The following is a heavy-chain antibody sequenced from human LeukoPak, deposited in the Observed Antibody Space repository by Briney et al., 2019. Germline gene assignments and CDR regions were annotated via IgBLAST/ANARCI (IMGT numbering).Heavy chain of an antibody. CDR2: MNPNRVNT. D-gene: IGHD5-12*01. CDR1: GYTFTSYD. Sequence: ASVKVSCKASGYTFTSYDINWVRQAPGQGLEWMGWMNPNRVNTGSTQKFQGRLTLTKNTSISTAFMELSDLRSEDTAVYFCARVGGYNYGRNWFDSWGQGTLVTVSS. V-gene: IGHV1-8*01. CDR3: ARVGGYNYGRNWFDS. J-gene: IGHJ5*01.